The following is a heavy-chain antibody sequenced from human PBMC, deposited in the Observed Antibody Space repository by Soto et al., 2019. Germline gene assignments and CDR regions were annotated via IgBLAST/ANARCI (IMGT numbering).Heavy chain of an antibody. V-gene: IGHV3-9*01. D-gene: IGHD3-16*01. CDR1: GFNFNDYG. Sequence: EVQLVESGGGLVQPGRSLRLSCAASGFNFNDYGMHWVRQVPGKGLEWVSGISWTGGPIGYSDSVKGRFTISRDNAKNSLYLQMNSLTIEDTAVYYCGKDLSPGGLEAWGQGTLVTVSS. J-gene: IGHJ5*02. CDR3: GKDLSPGGLEA. CDR2: ISWTGGPI.